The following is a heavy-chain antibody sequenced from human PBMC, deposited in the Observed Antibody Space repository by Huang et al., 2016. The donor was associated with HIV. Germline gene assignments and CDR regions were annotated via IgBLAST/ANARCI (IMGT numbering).Heavy chain of an antibody. J-gene: IGHJ4*02. CDR2: IYSDGDA. CDR1: GGSIISHY. V-gene: IGHV4-4*07. CDR3: ARDHFTGGPQV. Sequence: QVQLQESGPGLVKPSETLSLTCTVSGGSIISHYWSWIRQTAGKRLEWIGRIYSDGDADYSPSRKSRVTIALDTSEKQFSLRLKSVTAADTAVYYCARDHFTGGPQVWGLGTLVTVSS. D-gene: IGHD7-27*01.